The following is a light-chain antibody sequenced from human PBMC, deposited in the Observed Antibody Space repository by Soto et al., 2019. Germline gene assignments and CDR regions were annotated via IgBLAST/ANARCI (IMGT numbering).Light chain of an antibody. Sequence: EIVLTQSPGTLSLSPGERVTLSCRASQSVRSNFLAWYQQRPGQAPRLLIYGASSRDTGIPDRFSGSGSGTDFNLIISRLEPEDCAVYYCQQYGSALQTFGQGTKVEIK. CDR1: QSVRSNF. V-gene: IGKV3-20*01. CDR3: QQYGSALQT. CDR2: GAS. J-gene: IGKJ1*01.